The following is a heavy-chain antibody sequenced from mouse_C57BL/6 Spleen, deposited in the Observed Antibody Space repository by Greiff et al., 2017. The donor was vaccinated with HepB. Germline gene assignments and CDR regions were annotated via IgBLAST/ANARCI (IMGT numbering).Heavy chain of an antibody. V-gene: IGHV1-15*01. CDR2: IDPETGGT. CDR3: TEHRWFAY. CDR1: GYTFTDYE. Sequence: QVHVKQSGAELVRPGASVTLSCKASGYTFTDYEMHWVKQTPVHGLEWIGAIDPETGGTAYNQKFKGKAILTADKSSSTAYMELRSLTSEDSAVYYCTEHRWFAYWGQGTLVTVSA. J-gene: IGHJ3*01.